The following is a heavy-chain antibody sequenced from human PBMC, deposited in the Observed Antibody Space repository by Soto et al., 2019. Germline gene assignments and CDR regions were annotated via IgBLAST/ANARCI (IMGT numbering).Heavy chain of an antibody. V-gene: IGHV1-69*08. D-gene: IGHD3-10*01. Sequence: QVQLVQSGAEVKKPGSSVKVSCKASGGTFSSYTISWVRQAPGQGLEWMGRIIPILGIANYAQKFQGRVTITADKSTSTDYMELSSLRSEDTAVYYCARDLGSLFGSGMYYSMDVWGKGTTVTVSS. J-gene: IGHJ6*03. CDR2: IIPILGIA. CDR1: GGTFSSYT. CDR3: ARDLGSLFGSGMYYSMDV.